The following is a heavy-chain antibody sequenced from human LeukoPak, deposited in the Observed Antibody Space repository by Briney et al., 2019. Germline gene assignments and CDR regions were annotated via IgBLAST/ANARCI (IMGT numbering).Heavy chain of an antibody. CDR3: AKDLKLYGSGSYFDY. Sequence: GGSLRLSCAASGFTFSSYAMHWVRQAPGKGLEWVAVISYDGSNKYYADSVKGRFTISRDNSKNTLYLQMNSLRAEDTAVYYCAKDLKLYGSGSYFDYWGQGTLVTVSS. V-gene: IGHV3-30*04. D-gene: IGHD3-10*01. CDR1: GFTFSSYA. CDR2: ISYDGSNK. J-gene: IGHJ4*02.